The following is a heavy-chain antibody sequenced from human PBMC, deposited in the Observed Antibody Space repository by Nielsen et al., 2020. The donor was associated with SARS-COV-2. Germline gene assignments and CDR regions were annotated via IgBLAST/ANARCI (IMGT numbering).Heavy chain of an antibody. V-gene: IGHV1-18*04. CDR2: ISRNNGKT. Sequence: ASVKVSCKASGYTFTTYGIGWVRQASGQGLEWMGWISRNNGKTQYAQKFQGRVTMTTDTSTSTAYMELRSLRSDDTAVYYCARAVGDDYVWGSYHPPRVDRWGPGTLVSVSS. D-gene: IGHD3-16*02. CDR1: GYTFTTYG. J-gene: IGHJ5*02. CDR3: ARAVGDDYVWGSYHPPRVDR.